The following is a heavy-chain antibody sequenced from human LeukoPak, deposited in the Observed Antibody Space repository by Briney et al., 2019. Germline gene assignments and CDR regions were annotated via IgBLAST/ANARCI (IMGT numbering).Heavy chain of an antibody. J-gene: IGHJ4*02. CDR3: ARGRVGATFSDY. CDR2: INSDGSST. V-gene: IGHV3-74*03. CDR1: GFTFTAYW. Sequence: GGPLRLSCAASGFTFTAYWMHWVRQAPGKGLVWVSRINSDGSSTTYADSVKGRFTISRDNAKNTLYLQMNSLRAEDTAVYYCARGRVGATFSDYWGQGTLVTVSS. D-gene: IGHD1-26*01.